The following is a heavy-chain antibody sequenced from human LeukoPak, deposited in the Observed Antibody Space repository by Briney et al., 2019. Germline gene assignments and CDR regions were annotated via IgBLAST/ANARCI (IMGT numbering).Heavy chain of an antibody. J-gene: IGHJ4*02. V-gene: IGHV1-2*02. D-gene: IGHD3-10*01. Sequence: ASVKVSCKASGYTFTGYYMHWVRQAPGQGLEWMGWINPNSGGTNYAQKFQGRVTMTRDTSISTAYMELRSLRSDDTAVYYCARKGTMVRGVIDFDYWGQGTLVTVSS. CDR3: ARKGTMVRGVIDFDY. CDR2: INPNSGGT. CDR1: GYTFTGYY.